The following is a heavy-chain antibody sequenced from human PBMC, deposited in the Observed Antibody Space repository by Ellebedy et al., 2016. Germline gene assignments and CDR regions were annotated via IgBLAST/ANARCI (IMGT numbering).Heavy chain of an antibody. CDR3: AGDPRGITAAGTSLHY. J-gene: IGHJ4*02. CDR2: IYRTGTT. D-gene: IGHD6-13*01. Sequence: GGSLRLSCAVSGFTVSANYMSWVRQAPGKGLEWVAIIYRTGTTFYPDSAKGRFTISRDNSKNTLYLQMNSLRVEDTAVYYCAGDPRGITAAGTSLHYWGQGTLVTVSS. V-gene: IGHV3-53*01. CDR1: GFTVSANY.